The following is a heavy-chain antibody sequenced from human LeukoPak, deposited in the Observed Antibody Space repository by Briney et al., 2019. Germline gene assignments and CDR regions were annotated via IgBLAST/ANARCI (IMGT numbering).Heavy chain of an antibody. D-gene: IGHD2-2*01. CDR1: GGSFSGYY. CDR3: AREIVVPAAGFDP. J-gene: IGHJ5*02. V-gene: IGHV4-4*07. Sequence: SETLSLTCAVYGGSFSGYYWSWIRQPAGKGLEWIGRIYTSGSTNYNPSLKSRVTISVDTSKNQFSLKLSSVTAADTAVYYCAREIVVPAAGFDPWGQGTLVTVSS. CDR2: IYTSGST.